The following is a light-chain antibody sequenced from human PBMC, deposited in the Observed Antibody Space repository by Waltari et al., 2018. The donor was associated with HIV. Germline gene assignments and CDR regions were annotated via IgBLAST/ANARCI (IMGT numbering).Light chain of an antibody. CDR3: QQANSVPLT. Sequence: DIQMTQSPSSVYASVGDRVTITSRASQGISSWFAWYQQKPGKAPKLLIYAASSVQSGFPSMFSGSGSETDFTLTISSLQPVDCAAYYCQQANSVPLTFGGETTVEIK. J-gene: IGKJ4*01. CDR2: AAS. V-gene: IGKV1-12*01. CDR1: QGISSW.